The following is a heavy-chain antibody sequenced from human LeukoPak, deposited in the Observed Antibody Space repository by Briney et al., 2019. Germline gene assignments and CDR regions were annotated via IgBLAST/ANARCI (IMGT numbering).Heavy chain of an antibody. CDR1: GGSISSSSYY. CDR3: ARWVMVAVATFDY. J-gene: IGHJ4*02. V-gene: IGHV4-39*01. CDR2: IYYSGST. Sequence: SETLSLTCTVSGGSISSSSYYWGWIRQPPGKGLEWIGSIYYSGSTYYNPSLKSRVTISVDTSKNQFSLKLSSVTAADTAVYYCARWVMVAVATFDYWGQGTLVTVSS. D-gene: IGHD6-19*01.